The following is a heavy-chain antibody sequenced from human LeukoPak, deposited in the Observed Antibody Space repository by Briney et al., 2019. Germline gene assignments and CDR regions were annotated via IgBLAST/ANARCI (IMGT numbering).Heavy chain of an antibody. V-gene: IGHV4-4*07. D-gene: IGHD1-26*01. CDR1: GGSISSYY. J-gene: IGHJ3*02. CDR3: AREETLVGATVDAFDI. CDR2: IYTSGST. Sequence: PSETLSLTCTVSGGSISSYYLSWIRQPAGKGLEWIGRIYTSGSTNYNPSLKSRVTMSVDTSKNQFSLKLSSVTAADTAVYYCAREETLVGATVDAFDIWGQGTMVTVSS.